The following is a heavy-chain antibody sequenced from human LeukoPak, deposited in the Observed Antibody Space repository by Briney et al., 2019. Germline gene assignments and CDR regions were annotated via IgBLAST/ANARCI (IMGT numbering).Heavy chain of an antibody. D-gene: IGHD1-26*01. V-gene: IGHV3-48*01. J-gene: IGHJ4*02. CDR2: ISSGSRTI. Sequence: PGGSLRLSCAASGFTFSGYSMNWVRQAPGKGLEWLSYISSGSRTIYYADSVKGRFTVSRDNAKNSQYLQMNSLRAEDTAVYYCARESISGHRDFDYWGQGALVTVSS. CDR3: ARESISGHRDFDY. CDR1: GFTFSGYS.